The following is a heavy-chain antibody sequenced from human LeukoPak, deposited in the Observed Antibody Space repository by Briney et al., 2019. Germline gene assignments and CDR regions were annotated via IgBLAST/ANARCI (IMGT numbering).Heavy chain of an antibody. CDR3: ARGYSYGVFLR. CDR2: IHPSGDGT. J-gene: IGHJ4*02. CDR1: GYTFTSYY. D-gene: IGHD5-18*01. V-gene: IGHV1-46*01. Sequence: GASVKVSCKASGYTFTSYYMHWVRQAPGQGLEWMGIIHPSGDGTNHAQKFQGRVTMTRDTSTSTVYMELSSLRSEDTAVYYCARGYSYGVFLRWGQGTLVTVSS.